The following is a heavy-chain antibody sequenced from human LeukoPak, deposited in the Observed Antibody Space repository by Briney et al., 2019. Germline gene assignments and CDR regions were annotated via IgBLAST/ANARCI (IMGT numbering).Heavy chain of an antibody. V-gene: IGHV1-18*01. Sequence: GASVKVSCKASGYTFTSYGISWVRQAPGQGLEWMGWISAYNGNTNYAQKLQGRVTMTTDPSTSTAHRELRSLRSDDTAVYYCARTGYSSSWSQPYYYMDVWGKGTTVTVSS. D-gene: IGHD6-13*01. CDR2: ISAYNGNT. J-gene: IGHJ6*03. CDR1: GYTFTSYG. CDR3: ARTGYSSSWSQPYYYMDV.